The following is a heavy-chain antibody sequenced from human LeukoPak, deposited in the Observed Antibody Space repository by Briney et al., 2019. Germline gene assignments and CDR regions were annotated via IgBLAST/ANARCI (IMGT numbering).Heavy chain of an antibody. J-gene: IGHJ5*02. CDR2: INPNSGGT. CDR3: ARGKKGITPEFDP. CDR1: GYTFTGYY. D-gene: IGHD3-10*01. V-gene: IGHV1-2*02. Sequence: GASVKVSCKASGYTFTGYYMHWVRQAPGQGLEWMGWINPNSGGTNYAQKLQGRVTMTTDTSTSTAYMELRSLRSDDTAVYYCARGKKGITPEFDPWGQGTLVTVSS.